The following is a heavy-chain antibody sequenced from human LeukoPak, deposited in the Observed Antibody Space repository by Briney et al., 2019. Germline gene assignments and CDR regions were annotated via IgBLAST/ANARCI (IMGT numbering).Heavy chain of an antibody. D-gene: IGHD6-19*01. CDR2: VYVTGST. V-gene: IGHV4-4*07. J-gene: IGHJ5*02. CDR1: GDSISSYY. Sequence: SETLSLTCTVPGDSISSYYWSWIRQPTGKGLEWIGRVYVTGSTNLNPALQSRVTMSVDTSKNQFSLKLTSVTAADTAVYYCARDRQWLVDHWRQGTLVTVSS. CDR3: ARDRQWLVDH.